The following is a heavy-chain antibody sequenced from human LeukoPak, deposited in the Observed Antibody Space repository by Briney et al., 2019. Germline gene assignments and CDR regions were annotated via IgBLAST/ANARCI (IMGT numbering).Heavy chain of an antibody. J-gene: IGHJ5*02. CDR1: GYTFTSYG. Sequence: GASVKVSCKASGYTFTSYGISWVRQAPGQGLEWMGWISAYNGNTNYAQKLQGRVTMTTDTSTSTAYMELRSLRSDDTAVYYCARRRVLRYFDWSPSDGWFDPWGQGTLVTVSS. CDR3: ARRRVLRYFDWSPSDGWFDP. V-gene: IGHV1-18*01. CDR2: ISAYNGNT. D-gene: IGHD3-9*01.